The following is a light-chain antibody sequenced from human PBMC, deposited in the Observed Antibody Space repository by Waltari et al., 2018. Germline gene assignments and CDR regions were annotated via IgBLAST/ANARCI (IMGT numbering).Light chain of an antibody. CDR3: MQSLQTPRT. Sequence: IVMTQSPLSLPVTPGEPASISCKSWQSLLHSNGNTYFDCYLQKPGQSPQLLISLAFNRASGVPDRFGGSGSGTDFTLKISRVEAEDVGVYYCMQSLQTPRTFGQGTKLEIK. CDR1: QSLLHSNGNTY. V-gene: IGKV2-28*01. J-gene: IGKJ1*01. CDR2: LAF.